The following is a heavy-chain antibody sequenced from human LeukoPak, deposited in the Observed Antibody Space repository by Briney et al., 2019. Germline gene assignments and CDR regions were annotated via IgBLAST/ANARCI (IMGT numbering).Heavy chain of an antibody. CDR1: GFTFSSYG. Sequence: GGSLRLSCAASGFTFSSYGMHWVRQAPGKGLEWVAVIWYDGSNKYYADSVKGRFTISRDNSKNTLYLQMNRLRAEDTAVYYCAKDRATGGYYGDYWGQGTLVTVSS. CDR3: AKDRATGGYYGDY. J-gene: IGHJ4*02. CDR2: IWYDGSNK. D-gene: IGHD3-22*01. V-gene: IGHV3-33*06.